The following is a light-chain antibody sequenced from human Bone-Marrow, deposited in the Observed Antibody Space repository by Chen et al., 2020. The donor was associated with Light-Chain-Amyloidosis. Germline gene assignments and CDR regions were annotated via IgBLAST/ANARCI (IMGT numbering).Light chain of an antibody. J-gene: IGKJ2*01. CDR3: QEYYRAPYT. Sequence: DIVMTQPPASLVVSLGVRATISCRSSQSSLYSSKTKNYLAWYQQKPGQPPKLLICWASTRESGVPDRISGSGSGTDFTLTISSLQPEDMAGYYCQEYYRAPYTFGQGTKLEIK. CDR2: WAS. V-gene: IGKV4-1*01. CDR1: QSSLYSSKTKNY.